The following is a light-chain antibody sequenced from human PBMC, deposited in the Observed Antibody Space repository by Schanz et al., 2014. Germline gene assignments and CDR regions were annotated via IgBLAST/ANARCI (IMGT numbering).Light chain of an antibody. CDR3: QQYGSSPRT. CDR2: GAT. V-gene: IGKV3-20*01. Sequence: EIVLTQSPGTLSLSPGERATLSCRASQSVTSTYLAWYQLKPGQAPRLLIYGATTRASGIPARFSGSGSGTDFTLTISRLEPEDFAVYYCQQYGSSPRTFGQGTKVEIK. J-gene: IGKJ1*01. CDR1: QSVTSTY.